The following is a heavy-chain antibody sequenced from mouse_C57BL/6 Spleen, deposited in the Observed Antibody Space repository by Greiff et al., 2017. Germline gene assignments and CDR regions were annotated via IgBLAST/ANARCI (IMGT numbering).Heavy chain of an antibody. D-gene: IGHD2-3*01. CDR1: GFTFSDYG. V-gene: IGHV5-17*01. Sequence: DVKLVESGGGLVKPGGSLKLSCAASGFTFSDYGMHWVRQAPEKGLEWVAYISSGSSTIYYADTVKGRFTISRDNAKNTLFLQMTSLRSEDTAMYYCARHDTYYFDYWGQGTTLTVSS. CDR2: ISSGSSTI. CDR3: ARHDTYYFDY. J-gene: IGHJ2*01.